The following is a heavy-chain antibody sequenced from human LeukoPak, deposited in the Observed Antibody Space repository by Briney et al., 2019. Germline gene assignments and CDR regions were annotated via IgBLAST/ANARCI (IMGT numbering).Heavy chain of an antibody. CDR1: GGSFSGYY. V-gene: IGHV4-34*01. D-gene: IGHD2-2*02. J-gene: IGHJ5*02. CDR2: INHSGST. Sequence: PSETLSLACAVYGGSFSGYYWSWIRQPPGKGLEWIGEINHSGSTNYNPSLKSRVTISVDTSKNQFSLKLSSVTAAGTAVYYCARGTCSSTSCYTRVRWFDPWGQGTLVTVSS. CDR3: ARGTCSSTSCYTRVRWFDP.